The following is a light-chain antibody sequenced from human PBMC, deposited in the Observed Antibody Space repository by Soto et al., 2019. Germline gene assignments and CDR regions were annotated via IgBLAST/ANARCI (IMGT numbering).Light chain of an antibody. Sequence: DVVLTQSPVTLAVTPGEPASISCRSSQSLLHPNGNTFLHWYLQKPGQSPQLLIYLASKRASGVPDRFSGSGSGTDFTLKISSLEAEDAGIYYGMQSLQSPPTFGGGTKVDMK. CDR1: QSLLHPNGNTF. V-gene: IGKV2-28*01. CDR3: MQSLQSPPT. J-gene: IGKJ4*01. CDR2: LAS.